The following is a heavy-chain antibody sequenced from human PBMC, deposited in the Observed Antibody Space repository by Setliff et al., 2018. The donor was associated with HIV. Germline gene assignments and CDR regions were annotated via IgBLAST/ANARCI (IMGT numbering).Heavy chain of an antibody. CDR1: GDSISSGSYF. V-gene: IGHV4-39*02. Sequence: PSETLSLTCSVSGDSISSGSYFWGWIHQTPGKGLEWIGNIYYTGFAYYNPSLKSRVTISLDTSKTHFFLNLTSMTDADTAVYFCTREGRGDPAMATTRIDYWGQGKLVTVSS. CDR2: IYYTGFA. D-gene: IGHD1-1*01. J-gene: IGHJ4*02. CDR3: TREGRGDPAMATTRIDY.